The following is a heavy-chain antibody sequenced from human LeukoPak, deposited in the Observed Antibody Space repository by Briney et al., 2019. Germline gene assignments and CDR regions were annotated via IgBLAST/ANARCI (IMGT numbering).Heavy chain of an antibody. CDR1: GFTFSSFS. Sequence: GGSLRLSCAASGFTFSSFSMGWVRQAAGEGLEWVTSISGSSRYIYYADSVKGRFTISRDNAKNSLYLQMNSLRADDTAVYYCAREVGRSAALWGQGTLVTVSS. J-gene: IGHJ4*02. CDR2: ISGSSRYI. CDR3: AREVGRSAAL. V-gene: IGHV3-21*01. D-gene: IGHD6-13*01.